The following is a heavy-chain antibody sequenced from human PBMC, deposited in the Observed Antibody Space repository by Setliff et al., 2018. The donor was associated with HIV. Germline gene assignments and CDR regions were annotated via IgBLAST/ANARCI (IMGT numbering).Heavy chain of an antibody. CDR3: ARYSPRGYTLTGPY. CDR1: GGSVSRGFYF. J-gene: IGHJ4*02. V-gene: IGHV4-61*10. D-gene: IGHD6-25*01. Sequence: PSETLSLTCTVSGGSVSRGFYFWNWIRQSAGKGLEWIGYIYYSGSTKHNPSLKSRVTISLDTSKNQFSLKLTSVTAADTAVYYCARYSPRGYTLTGPYWGQGTLVTVSS. CDR2: IYYSGST.